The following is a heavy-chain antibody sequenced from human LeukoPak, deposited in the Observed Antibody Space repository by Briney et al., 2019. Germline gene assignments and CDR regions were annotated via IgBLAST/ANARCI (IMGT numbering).Heavy chain of an antibody. CDR2: IKQDGSEK. J-gene: IGHJ3*01. V-gene: IGHV3-7*01. CDR1: GFTFSSYW. Sequence: GGSLRLSCAASGFTFSSYWMSWVRQAPGKGLEWVANIKQDGSEKYYVDSVKGRFTISRDNAKNSLYLQMNSLRAEDTAVYYCARDDYGDYSYSFDFWGQGTMVTFSS. CDR3: ARDDYGDYSYSFDF. D-gene: IGHD4-17*01.